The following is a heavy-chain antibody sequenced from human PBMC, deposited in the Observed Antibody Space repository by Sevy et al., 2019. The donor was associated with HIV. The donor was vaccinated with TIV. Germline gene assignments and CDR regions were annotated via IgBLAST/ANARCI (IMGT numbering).Heavy chain of an antibody. J-gene: IGHJ6*03. V-gene: IGHV1-18*01. CDR2: ISAYNGNT. Sequence: ASVKVSCKASGYTFTSYGISWVRQAPGQGLEWMGWISAYNGNTNYAQKLQGRVTMTTDTSTSTAYMELRSLRSDDTAVYYCGRLAAAYWNYYYMDVWGKGTTVTVSS. D-gene: IGHD6-13*01. CDR3: GRLAAAYWNYYYMDV. CDR1: GYTFTSYG.